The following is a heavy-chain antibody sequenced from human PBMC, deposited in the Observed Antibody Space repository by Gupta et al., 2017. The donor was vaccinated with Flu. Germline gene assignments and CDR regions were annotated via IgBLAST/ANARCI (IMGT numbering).Heavy chain of an antibody. D-gene: IGHD2-15*01. CDR2: ISSSGTTI. Sequence: EVQLVESGGGLVQPGGSLRLSCASSGFTFSSYEMTWVRQAPGKGLEWVSFISSSGTTIYYADSVKGRFTISRDNAKNSLYLQMNSLRAEDTAVYYCARDAAVVAATPDYFDYWGQGTLVTVSS. CDR3: ARDAAVVAATPDYFDY. V-gene: IGHV3-48*03. CDR1: GFTFSSYE. J-gene: IGHJ4*02.